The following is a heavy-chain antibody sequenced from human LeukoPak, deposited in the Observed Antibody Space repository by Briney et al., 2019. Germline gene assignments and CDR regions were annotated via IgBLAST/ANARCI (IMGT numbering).Heavy chain of an antibody. J-gene: IGHJ5*02. CDR3: ARSYGDYVNWFDP. Sequence: SETLSLTCTVSGGSISSSSYYWGWIRQPPGKGLEWIGSIYYSGSTYYNPSLKSRVTISVDTSKNQFSLRLSSVTAADTAVYYCARSYGDYVNWFDPWGQGTLVTVSS. CDR2: IYYSGST. D-gene: IGHD4-17*01. CDR1: GGSISSSSYY. V-gene: IGHV4-39*07.